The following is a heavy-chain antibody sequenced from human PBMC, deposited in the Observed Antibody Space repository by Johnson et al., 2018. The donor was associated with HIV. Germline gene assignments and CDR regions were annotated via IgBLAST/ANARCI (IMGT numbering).Heavy chain of an antibody. J-gene: IGHJ3*02. D-gene: IGHD1-26*01. Sequence: QVQLVESGGGVVQPGRSLRLSCAASGFTFSTYAIHWVRQSPGYGLEWVAVISSDASEKYYADSVKGRFTVSRDNSKQTLYLDMNSLRAEDTAVYFCAREGAWELRPGAFDIWGQGTMVTVSS. CDR2: ISSDASEK. CDR3: AREGAWELRPGAFDI. CDR1: GFTFSTYA. V-gene: IGHV3-30*04.